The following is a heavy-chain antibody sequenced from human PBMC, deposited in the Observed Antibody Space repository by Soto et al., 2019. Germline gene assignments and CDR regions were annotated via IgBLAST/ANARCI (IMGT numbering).Heavy chain of an antibody. CDR1: GGSMSSSSYY. D-gene: IGHD1-26*01. J-gene: IGHJ4*02. CDR2: ISYSGST. V-gene: IGHV4-39*07. Sequence: SETLSLTCTVSGGSMSSSSYYWGWIRQPPGTGLEWIGCISYSGSTNYNPSLKSRVTISVDTSKNQFSLKLSSVTAADTAVYYCARTPLLWGQGTLVTVSS. CDR3: ARTPLL.